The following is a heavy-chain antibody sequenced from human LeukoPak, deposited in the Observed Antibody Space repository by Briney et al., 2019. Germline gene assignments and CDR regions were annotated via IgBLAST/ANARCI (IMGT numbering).Heavy chain of an antibody. J-gene: IGHJ4*02. V-gene: IGHV3-30*03. Sequence: GGSLRLSCAASGFTFSSYGMHWVRQAPGKGLEWVAVISYDGSNKYYADSVKGRFTISRDNSKNTLYLQMNSLRAEDTALYYCARGDYLFYWGQGTLVTVPS. D-gene: IGHD4-17*01. CDR2: ISYDGSNK. CDR1: GFTFSSYG. CDR3: ARGDYLFY.